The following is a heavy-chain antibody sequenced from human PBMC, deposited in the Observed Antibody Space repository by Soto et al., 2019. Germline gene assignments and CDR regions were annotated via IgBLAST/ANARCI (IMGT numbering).Heavy chain of an antibody. V-gene: IGHV4-39*01. Sequence: PXETLSLTCTVSGYSISSSNYYWGWIRQPPGKGLEWIVIMHYSGNTYYNPSLKSRVTISVDTSKNQFSLKLSSVTAADTAVYYCARPGYYDSSGYWRSPFDIWGQGTMVTVSS. CDR1: GYSISSSNYY. J-gene: IGHJ3*02. CDR2: MHYSGNT. CDR3: ARPGYYDSSGYWRSPFDI. D-gene: IGHD3-22*01.